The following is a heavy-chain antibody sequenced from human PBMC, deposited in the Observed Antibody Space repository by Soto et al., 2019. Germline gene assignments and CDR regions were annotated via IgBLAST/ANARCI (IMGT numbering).Heavy chain of an antibody. J-gene: IGHJ3*02. CDR1: GYTFTSYD. D-gene: IGHD2-2*01. Sequence: ASVKVSCKAAGYTFTSYDINWVRQATGQGLEWMGWMNPNSGNTGYAQKFQGRVTMTRNTSISTAYMELSSLRSEDTAVYYCAIIYCSSTSCPDAFDIWGQGTMVTVSS. V-gene: IGHV1-8*01. CDR3: AIIYCSSTSCPDAFDI. CDR2: MNPNSGNT.